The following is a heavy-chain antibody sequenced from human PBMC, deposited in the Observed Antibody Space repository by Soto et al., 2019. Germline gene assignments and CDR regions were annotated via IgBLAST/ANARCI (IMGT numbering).Heavy chain of an antibody. CDR2: IRPTGDLA. V-gene: IGHV1-46*01. CDR3: ARDRPTTWFRTGMDV. CDR1: GDTFTDYY. D-gene: IGHD3-9*01. J-gene: IGHJ6*02. Sequence: QAQLLQSGAEVKEPGASVKLSCKASGDTFTDYYIHWVRQAPGQGPEWMGVIRPTGDLANYAQKFQGRGTVTRDTSTSTVYMELRSLRSEDTAVYYCARDRPTTWFRTGMDVWGQGTTVTVSS.